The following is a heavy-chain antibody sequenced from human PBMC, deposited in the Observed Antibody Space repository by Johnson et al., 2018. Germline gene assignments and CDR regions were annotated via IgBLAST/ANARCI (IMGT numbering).Heavy chain of an antibody. CDR2: IIPIFGTA. V-gene: IGHV1-69*01. J-gene: IGHJ6*02. Sequence: QVQLVESGAEVKKPGSSVKVSCKASGGTFSSYAISWVRQAPGQGLEWMGGIIPIFGTANYAQKFKGRVTITADESTSKAYMERSSLRSEDTAVYYCARGRGITINPDGMDVWGQGTTVTVSS. D-gene: IGHD3-10*01. CDR3: ARGRGITINPDGMDV. CDR1: GGTFSSYA.